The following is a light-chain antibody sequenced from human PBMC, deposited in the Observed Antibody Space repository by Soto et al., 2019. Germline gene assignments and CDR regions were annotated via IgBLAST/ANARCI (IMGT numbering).Light chain of an antibody. CDR1: QSISSY. J-gene: IGKJ4*01. CDR3: QQSYSTPLT. V-gene: IGKV1-39*01. Sequence: DIQMTQSPSSLSASVGDRVTITCRASQSISSYLNWYQQKPGKAPKLLIYAASSLQSGVPSRFSGSGSGTDSTLTISSLQPKDFATYYCQQSYSTPLTFGGGTKVEIK. CDR2: AAS.